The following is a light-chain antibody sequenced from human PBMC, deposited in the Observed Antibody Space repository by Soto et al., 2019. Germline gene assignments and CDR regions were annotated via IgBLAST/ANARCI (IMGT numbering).Light chain of an antibody. V-gene: IGKV1-39*01. CDR3: QQSANTPLT. CDR1: QTISSY. Sequence: DIQMTQSPSSLSASVGDRVTITCRASQTISSYLSWYQQKPGKAPNLLIYAASSLESGVPSRFSGSGSGTDFTLTISSLQPEDFATYYCQQSANTPLTFGGGTKVEIK. CDR2: AAS. J-gene: IGKJ4*01.